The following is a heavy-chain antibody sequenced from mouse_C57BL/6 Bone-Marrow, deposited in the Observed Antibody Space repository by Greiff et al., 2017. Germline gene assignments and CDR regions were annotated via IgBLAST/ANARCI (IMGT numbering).Heavy chain of an antibody. CDR1: GFTFSSYA. CDR2: ISSGGSYT. J-gene: IGHJ3*01. CDR3: AWVYGNFFAY. V-gene: IGHV5-9-4*01. Sequence: EVQVVESGGGLVKPGGSLKLSCAASGFTFSSYAMSWVRQSPEKRLEWVAEISSGGSYTYYPDTVTGRITISRDNAKNTLYLEMSSLRSEDTAMYYCAWVYGNFFAYWGQGTLVTVSA. D-gene: IGHD2-1*01.